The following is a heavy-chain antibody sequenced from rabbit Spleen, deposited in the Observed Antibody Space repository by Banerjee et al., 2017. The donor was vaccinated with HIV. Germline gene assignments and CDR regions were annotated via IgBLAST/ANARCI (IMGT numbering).Heavy chain of an antibody. CDR2: IDGGSSGST. J-gene: IGHJ6*01. CDR3: ARDSGSSFSSYGMDL. Sequence: QEQLEESGGDLVKPEGSLTLTCTASGFTIVRGYMCWVRQAPGKGPEWIGCIDGGSSGSTWYASWAKGRFTISKTSSTTVTLQMTSLTAADTATYFCARDSGSSFSSYGMDLWGQGTLVTVS. D-gene: IGHD8-1*01. CDR1: GFTIVRGY. V-gene: IGHV1S45*01.